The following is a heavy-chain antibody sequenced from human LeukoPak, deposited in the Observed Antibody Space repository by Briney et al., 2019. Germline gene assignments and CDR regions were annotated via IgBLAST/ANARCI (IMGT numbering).Heavy chain of an antibody. CDR2: IKQDGSEK. D-gene: IGHD4-17*01. Sequence: GGSLRLSCAASGFIFSSYWMSWVRQAPGKGLEWVANIKQDGSEKYYVDSVKGRFTISRDNAKNSLYLQMNSLRAEDTAVYYCAKDERNYGDYIYFDYWGQGTLVTVSS. CDR3: AKDERNYGDYIYFDY. CDR1: GFIFSSYW. J-gene: IGHJ4*02. V-gene: IGHV3-7*03.